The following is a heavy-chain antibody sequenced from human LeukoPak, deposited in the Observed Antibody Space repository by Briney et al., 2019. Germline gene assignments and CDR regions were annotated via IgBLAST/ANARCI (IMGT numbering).Heavy chain of an antibody. Sequence: ASVKVSCEASGYTFTSYGISWVRQAPGQGLEWMGWISAYNGNTNYAQKLQGRVTMTTDTSTSTAYMELRSLRSDDTAVYYCASTYRGDSSGYYFDYWGQGTLVTVSS. D-gene: IGHD3-22*01. J-gene: IGHJ4*02. V-gene: IGHV1-18*01. CDR2: ISAYNGNT. CDR1: GYTFTSYG. CDR3: ASTYRGDSSGYYFDY.